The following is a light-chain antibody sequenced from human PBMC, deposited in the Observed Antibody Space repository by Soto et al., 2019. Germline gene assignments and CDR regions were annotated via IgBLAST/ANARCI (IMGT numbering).Light chain of an antibody. CDR1: SSDVGGFNY. Sequence: QSALTQPPSASGSPGQSVTISCTGTSSDVGGFNYVSWYQQHPGKAPKLIIFEVRQRPSGVPDRFSGSKSGNTASLTVSGLQAEDGADYFCSSYAGSNAVVFGGGTKVPVL. J-gene: IGLJ2*01. CDR2: EVR. V-gene: IGLV2-8*01. CDR3: SSYAGSNAVV.